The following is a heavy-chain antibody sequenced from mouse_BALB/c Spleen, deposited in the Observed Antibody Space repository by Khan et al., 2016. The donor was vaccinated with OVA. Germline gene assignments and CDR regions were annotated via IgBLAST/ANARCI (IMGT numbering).Heavy chain of an antibody. V-gene: IGHV9-2-1*01. CDR2: INTETGEP. CDR3: AKQYDLAMDY. Sequence: QIQLVQSGPDLKKPGETVRISCKASGYTFTDYSMNWVKQAPGKDVKWMGWINTETGEPTYADDFKGRFAFSLETSASTAYLQINNLKNEDTATYFCAKQYDLAMDYWGKGTSVTVSS. J-gene: IGHJ4*01. D-gene: IGHD2-14*01. CDR1: GYTFTDYS.